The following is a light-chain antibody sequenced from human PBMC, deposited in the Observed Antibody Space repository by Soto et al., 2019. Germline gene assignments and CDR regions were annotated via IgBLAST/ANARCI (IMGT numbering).Light chain of an antibody. J-gene: IGLJ1*01. V-gene: IGLV2-14*03. CDR2: DVS. Sequence: QSVLTQPASVSGSPGQSITISCTGTSSDVGAYNYVSWYQQLPGKAPKLMIYDVSNRPSGVSNRFSGSKSGNTASLTISGLQAEDETDYYCFSYTTSSPYVLGTGTKLTVL. CDR3: FSYTTSSPYV. CDR1: SSDVGAYNY.